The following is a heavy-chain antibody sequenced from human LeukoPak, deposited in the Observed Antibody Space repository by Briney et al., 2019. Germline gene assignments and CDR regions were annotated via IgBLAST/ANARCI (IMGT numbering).Heavy chain of an antibody. J-gene: IGHJ4*02. V-gene: IGHV3-7*04. CDR1: GFASSSFW. CDR2: INQDGREK. Sequence: PGGSLRLSCAASGFASSSFWMSWVRQVPGKGLEWVANINQDGREKNYVDSVKGRFTIFRDNAKNSLYLQMNSLRVEDTAVFYCTRGSGWYPDYWGQGTLVTVSS. D-gene: IGHD6-19*01. CDR3: TRGSGWYPDY.